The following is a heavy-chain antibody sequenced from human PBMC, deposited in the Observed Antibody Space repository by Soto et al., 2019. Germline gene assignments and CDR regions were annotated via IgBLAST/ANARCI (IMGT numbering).Heavy chain of an antibody. D-gene: IGHD5-12*01. CDR2: ISAYNGNT. CDR1: GYTFTSYG. J-gene: IGHJ4*02. Sequence: QVQLVQSGAEVKKPGASVKVSCKASGYTFTSYGISWVRQAPGQGLEWMGWISAYNGNTNYAQKLQGRVTMTTDTSTSTAYMELRSLRSDDTAVYYCAGSDIVATIRGVGVAGTSYWGQGTLVTVCS. V-gene: IGHV1-18*01. CDR3: AGSDIVATIRGVGVAGTSY.